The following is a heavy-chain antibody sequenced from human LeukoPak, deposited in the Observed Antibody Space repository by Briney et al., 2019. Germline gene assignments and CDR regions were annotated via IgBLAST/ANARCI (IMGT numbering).Heavy chain of an antibody. Sequence: PGGSLRLSCAASGFTFSSYAMSWVRQAPGKGLEWVSAVSGSGGSTYYADSVKGRFTISRDNSKNTLYLQMNSLRAEDTAVYYCAKDEDPYNVDTSFDYWGQGTLVTVSS. D-gene: IGHD5-18*01. CDR2: VSGSGGST. V-gene: IGHV3-23*01. CDR1: GFTFSSYA. J-gene: IGHJ4*02. CDR3: AKDEDPYNVDTSFDY.